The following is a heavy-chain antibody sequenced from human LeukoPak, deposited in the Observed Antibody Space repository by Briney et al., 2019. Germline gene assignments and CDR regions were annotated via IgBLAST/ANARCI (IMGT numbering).Heavy chain of an antibody. J-gene: IGHJ4*02. V-gene: IGHV4-59*08. CDR1: GASISLDY. Sequence: SEILSLTCTVSGASISLDYWSRLRQPPGKGLEWIAYISYTGTTTYNPSLKSRVTMSLDKSRNQFSLNLTSVTAADTAVYYCARKPAGRGKLDYWGQGTLVTVSS. CDR2: ISYTGTT. CDR3: ARKPAGRGKLDY. D-gene: IGHD6-19*01.